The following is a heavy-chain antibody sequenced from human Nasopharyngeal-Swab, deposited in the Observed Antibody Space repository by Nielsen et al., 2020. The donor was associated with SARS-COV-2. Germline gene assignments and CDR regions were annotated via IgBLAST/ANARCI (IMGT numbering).Heavy chain of an antibody. CDR2: INHSGST. D-gene: IGHD6-6*01. J-gene: IGHJ5*02. Sequence: WIRQPPGKGLEWIREINHSGSTNYNPSLKSRVTISVDTSKNQFSLKLSSVTAADTAVYYCARGAHSSSSGVGNWFDPWGQGTLVTVSS. V-gene: IGHV4-34*01. CDR3: ARGAHSSSSGVGNWFDP.